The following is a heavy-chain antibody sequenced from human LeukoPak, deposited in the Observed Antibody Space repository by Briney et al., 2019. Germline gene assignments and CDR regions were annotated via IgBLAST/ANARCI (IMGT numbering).Heavy chain of an antibody. V-gene: IGHV1-46*01. J-gene: IGHJ6*03. CDR2: INPSGGST. CDR3: ARASGKQWLWTDYYYYYMDV. Sequence: ASVKVSCKASGYTFTSYYMHWVRQAPGQGLEWMGIINPSGGSTSYAQKFQGRVTMTRDTSTSTVYMELSSLRSEDTAVYYCARASGKQWLWTDYYYYYMDVWGKGTTVTISS. CDR1: GYTFTSYY. D-gene: IGHD6-19*01.